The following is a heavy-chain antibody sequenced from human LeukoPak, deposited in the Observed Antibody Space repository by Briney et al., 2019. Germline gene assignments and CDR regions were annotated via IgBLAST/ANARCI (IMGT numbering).Heavy chain of an antibody. CDR2: IYSGGST. J-gene: IGHJ5*02. CDR3: ARARLRAYNWFDP. D-gene: IGHD2-21*01. Sequence: GGSLRLSCAASGFTVSSNYMSWVRQAPGKGLEWVSVIYSGGSTYYADSVKGRFTISRDNAKNTLYLQMNSLRAEDTAVYYCARARLRAYNWFDPWGQGTLVTVSS. CDR1: GFTVSSNY. V-gene: IGHV3-53*01.